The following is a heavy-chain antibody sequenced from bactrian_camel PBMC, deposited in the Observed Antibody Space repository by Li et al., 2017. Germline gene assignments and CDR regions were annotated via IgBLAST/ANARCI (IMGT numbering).Heavy chain of an antibody. J-gene: IGHJ6*01. CDR1: DYMYSSRG. CDR2: INRRGTT. CDR3: VADMSVGWGECPNLESHFGY. Sequence: HVQLVESGGGSVQAGGSLRLSCVGFDYMYSSRGCMGWFRQAPGKEREGVAVINRRGTTNYADSVKGRFIISRDDAKHAIYLQMNTLKPEDTAIYDCVADMSVGWGECPNLESHFGYRGQGTQVTV. D-gene: IGHD5*01. V-gene: IGHV3S53*01.